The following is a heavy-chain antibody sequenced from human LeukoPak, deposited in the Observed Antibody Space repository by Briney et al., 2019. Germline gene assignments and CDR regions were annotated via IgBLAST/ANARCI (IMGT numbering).Heavy chain of an antibody. CDR2: IYYSGST. CDR1: GGSISSSSYY. J-gene: IGHJ6*03. V-gene: IGHV4-39*01. D-gene: IGHD3-3*01. CDR3: ARVFEYYDFWSGYTHFYMDV. Sequence: SETLSLTCTVSGGSISSSSYYWGWIRQPPGKGLEWIGSIYYSGSTYYNPSLKSRVTISVDTSKNQFSLKLSSVTAADTAVYYCARVFEYYDFWSGYTHFYMDVWGKGTTVTVSS.